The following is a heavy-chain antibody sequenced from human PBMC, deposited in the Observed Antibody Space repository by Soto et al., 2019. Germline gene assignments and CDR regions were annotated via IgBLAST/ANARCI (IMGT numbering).Heavy chain of an antibody. CDR1: GGSISSGGYY. CDR2: IYYSGST. CDR3: ARGLLLWFGEFFPPPLH. D-gene: IGHD3-10*01. J-gene: IGHJ4*02. V-gene: IGHV4-31*03. Sequence: QVQLQESGPGLVKPSQTLSLTCTVSGGSISSGGYYWSWIRQHPGKGLEWIGYIYYSGSTYYNPSLKSRVTLSVGTSKNQVSLKLGSVTAADTAVYYCARGLLLWFGEFFPPPLHWGQGTLVTVSS.